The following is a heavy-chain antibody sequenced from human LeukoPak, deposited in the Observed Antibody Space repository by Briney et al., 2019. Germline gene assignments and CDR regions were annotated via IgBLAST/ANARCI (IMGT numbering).Heavy chain of an antibody. J-gene: IGHJ4*02. D-gene: IGHD3-10*01. CDR1: GFTFTNAW. Sequence: KPGGSLRLSCAASGFTFTNAWMSWVRQAPGKGLEWVGRIKSKTDGGTTDYAAPVKGRFTMSRDDSKNTLYLQMNSLKTEDTSVYYCTTEYTYYYGSGSYPPGYWGQGTLVTVSS. CDR2: IKSKTDGGTT. CDR3: TTEYTYYYGSGSYPPGY. V-gene: IGHV3-15*01.